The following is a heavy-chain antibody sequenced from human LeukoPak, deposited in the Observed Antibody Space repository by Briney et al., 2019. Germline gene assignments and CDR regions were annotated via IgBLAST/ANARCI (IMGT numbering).Heavy chain of an antibody. CDR3: AKDKAPLLYTTSCAFDY. J-gene: IGHJ4*02. V-gene: IGHV3-30*02. CDR2: IRFDGSDK. D-gene: IGHD2-2*01. CDR1: GFTFSSFG. Sequence: PGGSQRLSCTASGFTFSSFGMHWVRQAPGKGLEWVAFIRFDGSDKYYVDSVKGRFTISRDNSKSTLSLRMNSLRPEDTAVYYCAKDKAPLLYTTSCAFDYWGQGTLVTVSS.